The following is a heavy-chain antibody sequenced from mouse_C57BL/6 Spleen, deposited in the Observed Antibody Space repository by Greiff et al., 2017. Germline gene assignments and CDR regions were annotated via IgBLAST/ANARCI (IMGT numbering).Heavy chain of an antibody. J-gene: IGHJ4*01. CDR1: GFTIKNTY. D-gene: IGHD2-4*01. V-gene: IGHV14-3*01. Sequence: EVQLKESVAELVRPGASVKLSCTASGFTIKNTYMHWVKQRPEQGLEWIGRIDPANGNTKYDPKFQGKATITADTSSNTAYLQLSSLTSEDTAIYYCARSDDYGGAMDYGGQGTSVTVSS. CDR3: ARSDDYGGAMDY. CDR2: IDPANGNT.